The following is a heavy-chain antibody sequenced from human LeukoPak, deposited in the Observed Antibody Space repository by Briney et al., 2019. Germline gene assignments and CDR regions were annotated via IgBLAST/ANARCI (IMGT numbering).Heavy chain of an antibody. J-gene: IGHJ4*02. CDR3: AKDFGSRGYTF. Sequence: GGSLRLSCAASGLTFSSYAMSWVRQAPGKGLEWVSSISSSGGSTYYADSVKGRFTISRDNSKTTLYLQMNSLRAEETAVYFCAKDFGSRGYTFWGQGTLVTVSS. D-gene: IGHD5-12*01. CDR2: ISSSGGST. V-gene: IGHV3-23*01. CDR1: GLTFSSYA.